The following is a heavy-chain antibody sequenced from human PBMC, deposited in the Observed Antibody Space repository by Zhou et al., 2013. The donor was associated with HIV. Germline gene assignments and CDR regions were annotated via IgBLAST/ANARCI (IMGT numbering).Heavy chain of an antibody. CDR1: GYIFTRNF. CDR2: INPNSGGT. V-gene: IGHV1-2*02. CDR3: ARAQREMATIDWYFDL. J-gene: IGHJ2*01. D-gene: IGHD5-12*01. Sequence: QVQLLQSGAALKEPGTSVNLSCTTSGYIFTRNFLHWVRQAPGQGLEWMGWINPNSGGTNYAQKFQGRVTMTRDTSISAAYMELSRLRSDDTAVYYCARAQREMATIDWYFDLWGRGTLVTVSS.